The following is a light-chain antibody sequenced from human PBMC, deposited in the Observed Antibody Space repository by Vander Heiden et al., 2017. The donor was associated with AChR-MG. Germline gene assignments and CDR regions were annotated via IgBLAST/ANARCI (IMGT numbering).Light chain of an antibody. J-gene: IGKJ1*01. CDR3: QQYGSSSWT. Sequence: EIVLMPSPGTLSLSPGERATLPCSASQSVGSSYLAWYQQKPGQAPRLLIYGASSRATGIPDRFSGSGSGTDFTLTISRLEPEDFAVYYCQQYGSSSWTFGQGTKVEIK. CDR2: GAS. V-gene: IGKV3-20*01. CDR1: QSVGSSY.